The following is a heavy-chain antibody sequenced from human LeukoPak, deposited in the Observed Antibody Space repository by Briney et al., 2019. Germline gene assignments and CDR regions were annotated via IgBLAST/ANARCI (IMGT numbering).Heavy chain of an antibody. J-gene: IGHJ5*02. Sequence: SETLSLTCTVSGGSISSYYWSWIRQPAGKGLEWIGRIYTSGSTNYNPSLKSRVTMSVDTSKNQFSLKLSSVTAADTAVYYCARGVEDIVVVPAHSSVMGWGWFDPWGQGTLVTVSS. CDR3: ARGVEDIVVVPAHSSVMGWGWFDP. V-gene: IGHV4-4*07. CDR1: GGSISSYY. D-gene: IGHD2-2*01. CDR2: IYTSGST.